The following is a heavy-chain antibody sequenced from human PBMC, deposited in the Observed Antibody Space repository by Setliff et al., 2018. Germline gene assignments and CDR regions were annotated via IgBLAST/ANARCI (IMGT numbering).Heavy chain of an antibody. V-gene: IGHV3-23*01. Sequence: PGGSLRLSCAASGFTFSSYAMSWVRQAPGKGLEWVSSISNSGGSTSYADSVKGRFTISRDNSKNTLYVQMNSLRAEDTAVYYCTRASSIAVAGSSIWGQGTLVTVSS. CDR3: TRASSIAVAGSSI. CDR2: ISNSGGST. CDR1: GFTFSSYA. J-gene: IGHJ4*02. D-gene: IGHD6-19*01.